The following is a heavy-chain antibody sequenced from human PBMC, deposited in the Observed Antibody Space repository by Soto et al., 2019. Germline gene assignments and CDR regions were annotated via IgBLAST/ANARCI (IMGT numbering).Heavy chain of an antibody. CDR1: GFSISRYW. J-gene: IGHJ6*02. V-gene: IGHV3-7*03. D-gene: IGHD3-3*02. Sequence: GGSLRLSCEAGSGFSISRYWMSWVRQAPGKGLEWVANIVQDVTDRYYLDSVTGRFTISSYTARNSMYLQMNSLTIEDTAVYYCARALADGMDVWGQGTTVTV. CDR3: ARALADGMDV. CDR2: IVQDVTDR.